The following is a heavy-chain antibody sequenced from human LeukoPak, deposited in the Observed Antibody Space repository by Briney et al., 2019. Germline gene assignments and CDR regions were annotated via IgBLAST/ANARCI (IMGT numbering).Heavy chain of an antibody. CDR3: ARSWGDYDFWSGYHDY. Sequence: GGSLRLSCAASGFTFSSYSMNWVRQAPGKGLEWVSSISSSSSYIYYADSVKGRFTISRDNAKNSLYLQMNSLRAEDAAVYYCARSWGDYDFWSGYHDYWGQGTLVTVSS. V-gene: IGHV3-21*01. J-gene: IGHJ4*02. CDR2: ISSSSSYI. D-gene: IGHD3-3*01. CDR1: GFTFSSYS.